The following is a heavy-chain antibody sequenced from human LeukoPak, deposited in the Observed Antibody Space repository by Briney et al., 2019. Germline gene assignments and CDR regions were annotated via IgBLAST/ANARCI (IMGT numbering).Heavy chain of an antibody. CDR1: GFTFNYYA. Sequence: TGGSLRLSCAASGFTFNYYAMNWVRQAPGKGLEWVSYISSSGSTIYNADSVRGRFTISRDNPKNSLSLQMNSLRVEDTAIYYGGRGGTYGKFGEYWGGGALAPFPS. CDR3: GRGGTYGKFGEY. V-gene: IGHV3-48*03. J-gene: IGHJ4*02. CDR2: ISSSGSTI. D-gene: IGHD3-16*01.